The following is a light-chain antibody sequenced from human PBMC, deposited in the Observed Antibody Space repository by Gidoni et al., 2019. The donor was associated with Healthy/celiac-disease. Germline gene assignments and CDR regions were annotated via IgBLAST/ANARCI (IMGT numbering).Light chain of an antibody. CDR3: QQYDNLPLT. V-gene: IGKV1-33*01. CDR1: QDISNY. CDR2: DAS. J-gene: IGKJ4*01. Sequence: DIQMTQSPSSLSASVGDRVTITCQASQDISNYLNGYQQKPGKAPKLLIYDASNLETGVPSRFSGSGSGTDFTFTISRLQPEDIATYYCQQYDNLPLTFGGGTKVEIK.